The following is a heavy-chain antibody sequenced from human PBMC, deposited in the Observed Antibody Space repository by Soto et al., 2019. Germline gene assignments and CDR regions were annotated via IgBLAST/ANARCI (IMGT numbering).Heavy chain of an antibody. Sequence: EVQLLESGGGLVQPGGSLRLSCAASGFTFSSYAMSWVRQAPGKGLEWVSAISGSGGSTYYADSVKGRFTISRDNSKNTLYLQMNSLRAEDTAVYYCAKEGENTYYYDSSGDDAFDIWGQGTMVTVSS. J-gene: IGHJ3*02. D-gene: IGHD3-22*01. CDR2: ISGSGGST. CDR1: GFTFSSYA. V-gene: IGHV3-23*01. CDR3: AKEGENTYYYDSSGDDAFDI.